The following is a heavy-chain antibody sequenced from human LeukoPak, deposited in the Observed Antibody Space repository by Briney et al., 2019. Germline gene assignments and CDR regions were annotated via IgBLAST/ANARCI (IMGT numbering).Heavy chain of an antibody. CDR1: GYTFTSYG. CDR2: ISAYNGNT. Sequence: ASVKVSCKASGYTFTSYGISWGRQSPGQGLEWMGWISAYNGNTNYAQKLQGRVTMTTDTSTSTAYMELRSLRSDDTAVYYCAREGRPLYPVLRYFDWPRQYYYYMDVWGKGTTVTISS. CDR3: AREGRPLYPVLRYFDWPRQYYYYMDV. V-gene: IGHV1-18*01. J-gene: IGHJ6*03. D-gene: IGHD3-9*01.